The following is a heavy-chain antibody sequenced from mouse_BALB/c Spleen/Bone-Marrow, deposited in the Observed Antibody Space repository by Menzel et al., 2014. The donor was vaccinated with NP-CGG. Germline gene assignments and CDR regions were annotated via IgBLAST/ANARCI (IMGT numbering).Heavy chain of an antibody. J-gene: IGHJ2*01. CDR2: ILPGSDNT. Sequence: VQLQQSGGELMKPGASVKISCKATGYTFSNYWIQWVKQRPGHGPEWIGEILPGSDNTNYNEKFKGKATFTADTSSNPAYMQLSSLTSEDSAVYYCARGNPFDFWGRGTTLTVSS. CDR3: ARGNPFDF. V-gene: IGHV1-9*01. CDR1: GYTFSNYW.